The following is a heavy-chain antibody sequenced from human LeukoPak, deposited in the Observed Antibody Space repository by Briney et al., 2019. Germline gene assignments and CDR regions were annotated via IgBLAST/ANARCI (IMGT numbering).Heavy chain of an antibody. CDR3: AISYSYGPPRF. V-gene: IGHV4-59*08. J-gene: IGHJ1*01. Sequence: SETLSLTCTVSGGSISSYYWSWIRQPPGKGLEWIGYIHYSGSTNYNPSLKSRVTISVDTSKNQFSLKLSSVTAADTAVYYCAISYSYGPPRFWGQGTLVTVSS. CDR1: GGSISSYY. CDR2: IHYSGST. D-gene: IGHD5-18*01.